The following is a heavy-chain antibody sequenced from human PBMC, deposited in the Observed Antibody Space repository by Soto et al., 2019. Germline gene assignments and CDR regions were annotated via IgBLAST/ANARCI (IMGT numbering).Heavy chain of an antibody. Sequence: QVQLVQSGAEVKKPGSSVKVSCKASGGTFSSYAISWVRQAPGQGLEWMGGIIPIFGTANYAQKFQGRVTITADESTSTAYRELSSLRSEDTAVYYCARDRDSSGWYGGDFDYWGQGTLVTVSS. CDR3: ARDRDSSGWYGGDFDY. V-gene: IGHV1-69*01. CDR2: IIPIFGTA. CDR1: GGTFSSYA. J-gene: IGHJ4*02. D-gene: IGHD6-19*01.